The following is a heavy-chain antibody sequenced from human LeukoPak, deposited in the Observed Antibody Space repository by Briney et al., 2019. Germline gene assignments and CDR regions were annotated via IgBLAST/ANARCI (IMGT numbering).Heavy chain of an antibody. CDR1: GGSISSYY. Sequence: SETLSLTCTVSGGSISSYYWSWIRQPPGEGLQWIGYVFHSGSTNYNPSLKSRVTISVDTSKNQFSLKLTSVTAADTAVYYCARDSSGYYRIDYWGQGTLVTVSS. J-gene: IGHJ4*02. CDR2: VFHSGST. D-gene: IGHD3-22*01. CDR3: ARDSSGYYRIDY. V-gene: IGHV4-59*08.